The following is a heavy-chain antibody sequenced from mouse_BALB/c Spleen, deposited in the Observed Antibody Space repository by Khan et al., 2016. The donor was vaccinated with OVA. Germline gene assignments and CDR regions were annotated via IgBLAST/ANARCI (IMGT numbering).Heavy chain of an antibody. D-gene: IGHD1-1*01. J-gene: IGHJ1*01. CDR3: ARQYYGSNVYGYVDV. V-gene: IGHV1-85*01. CDR1: GYTFTSYD. Sequence: QVQLQQSGAELVKPGASVKLSCKASGYTFTSYDINWVRQRPEQGLEWIGWIFPGDDSTKYNEKFKGKATLTTDKSSSTAYMQLSRLTSEDSAVYFWARQYYGSNVYGYVDVWGAGTTVTVSS. CDR2: IFPGDDST.